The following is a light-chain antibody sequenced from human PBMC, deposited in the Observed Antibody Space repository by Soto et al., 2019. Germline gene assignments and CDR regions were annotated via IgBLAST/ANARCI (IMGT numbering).Light chain of an antibody. CDR2: DAS. V-gene: IGKV1-5*01. J-gene: IGKJ2*01. Sequence: DIQMTQSPSTLSASVGDRVTITCRASQSVRNWLAWYQQKPGKAPKLLIYDASSLESGVPSRFSGSGFGTEFTLTISCLQRDDFATYYCLQFNPYSYTFGQGTKVDI. CDR1: QSVRNW. CDR3: LQFNPYSYT.